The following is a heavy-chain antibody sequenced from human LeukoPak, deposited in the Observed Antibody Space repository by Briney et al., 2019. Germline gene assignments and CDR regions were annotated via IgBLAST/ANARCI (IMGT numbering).Heavy chain of an antibody. D-gene: IGHD6-13*01. J-gene: IGHJ6*03. Sequence: SQTLSLTCTVSGGSISSYYWSWIRQPAGEGLEWIGRIYTSGSTNYNPSLKSRVTMSVDTSKNQFSLKLSSVTAADTAVYYCASSSWSRSYYYYYMDVWGKGTTVTVSS. CDR2: IYTSGST. V-gene: IGHV4-4*07. CDR1: GGSISSYY. CDR3: ASSSWSRSYYYYYMDV.